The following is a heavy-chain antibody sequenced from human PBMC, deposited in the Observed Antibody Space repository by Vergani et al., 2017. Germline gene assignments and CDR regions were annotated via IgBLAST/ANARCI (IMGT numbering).Heavy chain of an antibody. CDR1: GYTFTSYG. CDR3: ARDLSGSWFEVIGGYYYYYGMDV. J-gene: IGHJ6*02. Sequence: QVQLVQSGAEVKKPGASVKVSCKASGYTFTSYGISWVRQAPGQGLEWMGWISAYNGNTNYAQKLQGRVTMTTDTSTSTAYMELRSLRSDDTAVYYCARDLSGSWFEVIGGYYYYYGMDVWGQGTTVTVSS. V-gene: IGHV1-18*01. CDR2: ISAYNGNT. D-gene: IGHD6-13*01.